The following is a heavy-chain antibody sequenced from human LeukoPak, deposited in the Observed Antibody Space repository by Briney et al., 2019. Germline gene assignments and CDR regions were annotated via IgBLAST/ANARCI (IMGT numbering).Heavy chain of an antibody. CDR1: GFTFSSYG. D-gene: IGHD6-6*01. CDR3: AKDQEQLVFPRVYYFDY. Sequence: QPGGSLRLSCAASGFTFSSYGMHWVRQAPGKGLEWVAVISYDGSNKYYADSVKGRFTISRDNSKNTLYLQMNSLRAEDTAVYYCAKDQEQLVFPRVYYFDYWGQGTLVTVSS. V-gene: IGHV3-30*18. J-gene: IGHJ4*02. CDR2: ISYDGSNK.